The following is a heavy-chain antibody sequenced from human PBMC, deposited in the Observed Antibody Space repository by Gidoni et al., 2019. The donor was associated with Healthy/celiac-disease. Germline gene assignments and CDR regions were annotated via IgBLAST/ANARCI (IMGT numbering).Heavy chain of an antibody. CDR2: IYYSGST. D-gene: IGHD3-16*02. J-gene: IGHJ4*02. Sequence: QLQLQESGPGLVKPSETLSLTCTVSGGSISSSSYYWGWIRQPPGKGLEWIGGIYYSGSTYYNPSLKSRVTISVDTSVTAADTAVYYCARLRRVITFGGVIADYWGQGTLVTVSS. CDR3: ARLRRVITFGGVIADY. V-gene: IGHV4-39*01. CDR1: GGSISSSSYY.